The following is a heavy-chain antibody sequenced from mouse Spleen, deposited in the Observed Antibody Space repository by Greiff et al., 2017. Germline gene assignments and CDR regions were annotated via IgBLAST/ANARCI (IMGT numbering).Heavy chain of an antibody. CDR2: IDPNSGGT. Sequence: VQLQQSGAELVKPGASVKLSCKASGYTFTSYWMHWVKQRPGRGLEWIGRIDPNSGGTKYNEKFKSKATLTVDKPSSTAYMQLSSLTSEDSAVYYCAKEMRVGFAWFAYWGQGTLVTVSA. CDR1: GYTFTSYW. CDR3: AKEMRVGFAWFAY. D-gene: IGHD1-1*01. J-gene: IGHJ3*01. V-gene: IGHV1-72*01.